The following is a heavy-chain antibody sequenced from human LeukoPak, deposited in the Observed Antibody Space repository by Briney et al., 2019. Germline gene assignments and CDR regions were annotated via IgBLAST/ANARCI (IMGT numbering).Heavy chain of an antibody. J-gene: IGHJ4*02. CDR1: GGSVSSSSYY. CDR3: AIDSSGYYYHLDY. D-gene: IGHD3-22*01. CDR2: IYYSGST. V-gene: IGHV4-61*01. Sequence: PSETLSLTCTVSGGSVSSSSYYWSWIRQPPGKGLEWIGYIYYSGSTNYNPSLKSRVTISVDTSKNQFSLKLSSVTAADTAVYYCAIDSSGYYYHLDYWGQGTLVTVSS.